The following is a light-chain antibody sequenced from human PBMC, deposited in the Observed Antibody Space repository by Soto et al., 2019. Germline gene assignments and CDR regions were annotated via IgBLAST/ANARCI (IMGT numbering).Light chain of an antibody. J-gene: IGKJ1*01. CDR1: QSISSY. CDR2: AAS. V-gene: IGKV1-39*01. Sequence: DIQMTQCPSSLSASVGDGVTITCRASQSISSYLNLYQQKPGKAPKLLIYAASSLQSGVPSRFSGSGSGTDFTLTISSLEPEDFAVYYCQHYINWRRTFAQGTKVDIK. CDR3: QHYINWRRT.